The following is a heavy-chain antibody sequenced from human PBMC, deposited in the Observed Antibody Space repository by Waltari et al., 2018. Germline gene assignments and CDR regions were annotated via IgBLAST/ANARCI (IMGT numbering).Heavy chain of an antibody. CDR3: ARSVRSPGD. CDR2: ISDSGSSP. CDR1: GFTFSDSY. V-gene: IGHV3-11*01. J-gene: IGHJ4*02. D-gene: IGHD3-10*02. Sequence: QVQLVESGGGLVKPGGSLRLSCAASGFTFSDSYMSWIRQAPGKGLGWLSFISDSGSSPYYADSVKGRFTLSRDNAKNSVYLQMNSLRVEDTAVYYCARSVRSPGDWGQGTLVTVSS.